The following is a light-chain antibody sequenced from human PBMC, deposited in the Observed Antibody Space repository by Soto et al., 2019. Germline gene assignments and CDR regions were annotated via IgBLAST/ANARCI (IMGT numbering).Light chain of an antibody. Sequence: IVLTQSPGTLSLSPGERATLSCRASQSVTSYLAWYQQKPGQAPRLLIYGASFRATDVPDRFTGSGSGTDFTLTISSLEPEDYAVYYCQQYGCARLTFGGGTKVEIK. CDR2: GAS. J-gene: IGKJ4*01. V-gene: IGKV3-20*01. CDR1: QSVTSY. CDR3: QQYGCARLT.